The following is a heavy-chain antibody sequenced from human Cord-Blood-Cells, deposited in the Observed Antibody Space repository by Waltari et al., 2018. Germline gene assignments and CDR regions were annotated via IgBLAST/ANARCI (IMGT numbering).Heavy chain of an antibody. CDR2: FNRSGRT. J-gene: IGHJ4*02. Sequence: QVQLQQWGAGLLKPSETLSLTCAVYGGYFTGYYWSWIRQPPGKGLEWMGEFNRSGRTKYNPPRTGRVTMSADTLKYQFSLMVSAVSAADMAVYYGARGLRQQLGIVVYWGQGTLVTVSS. CDR3: ARGLRQQLGIVVY. V-gene: IGHV4-34*01. CDR1: GGYFTGYY. D-gene: IGHD6-13*01.